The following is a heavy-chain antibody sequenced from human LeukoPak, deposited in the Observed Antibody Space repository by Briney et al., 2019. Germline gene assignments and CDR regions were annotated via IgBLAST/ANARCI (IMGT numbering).Heavy chain of an antibody. CDR2: ISYDGSNK. Sequence: GRSLRLSCAASGFTFSSYGMHWVRQVPGKGLEWVAVISYDGSNKYYADSVKGRFTISRDNSKNTLYLQMNSLRAEDTAVYYCAKVGRDDYGDYFDYWGQGTLVTVSS. D-gene: IGHD4-17*01. CDR1: GFTFSSYG. V-gene: IGHV3-30*18. CDR3: AKVGRDDYGDYFDY. J-gene: IGHJ4*02.